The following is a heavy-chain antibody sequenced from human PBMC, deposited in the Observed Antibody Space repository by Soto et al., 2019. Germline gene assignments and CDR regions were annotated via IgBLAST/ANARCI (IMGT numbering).Heavy chain of an antibody. V-gene: IGHV3-48*02. J-gene: IGHJ4*02. D-gene: IGHD3-22*01. CDR1: GFTFSSYS. Sequence: GGSLRLSCAASGFTFSSYSMNWVRQAPGKGLEWVSYISSSSSTIYYADSVKGRFTISRDNAKNSLYLQMNSLRDEDTAVYYCAREGDYYDSSGYFFDYWGQGTLVTVSS. CDR2: ISSSSSTI. CDR3: AREGDYYDSSGYFFDY.